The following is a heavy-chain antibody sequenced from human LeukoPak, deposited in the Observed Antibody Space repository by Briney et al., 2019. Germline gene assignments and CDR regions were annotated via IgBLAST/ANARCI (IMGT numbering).Heavy chain of an antibody. CDR2: INPNSGGT. CDR1: GYTFTGYY. CDR3: ARDADFWSGSVYGMDV. D-gene: IGHD3-3*01. J-gene: IGHJ6*02. V-gene: IGHV1-2*02. Sequence: ASVKVSCKASGYTFTGYYMHWVRQAPGQGLEWMGWINPNSGGTNYAQKFQGRVTMTRDTSISTAYMELSRLRSDDTAVYYCARDADFWSGSVYGMDVWGQGTTVTVSS.